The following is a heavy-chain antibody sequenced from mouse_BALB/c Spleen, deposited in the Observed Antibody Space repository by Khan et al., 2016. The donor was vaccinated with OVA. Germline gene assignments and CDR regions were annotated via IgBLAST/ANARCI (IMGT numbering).Heavy chain of an antibody. Sequence: EVKLEESGPGLVKPSQSLSLTCTVTGYSITSDYAWNWIRQFPGNKLEWMGYISYSGSTNYNPSLKSRISITRDTSKNQFFLQLNSVTTEYTATYYCARDGSRDNYAMDYWGQGTSVTVSS. CDR1: GYSITSDYA. V-gene: IGHV3-2*02. CDR3: ARDGSRDNYAMDY. CDR2: ISYSGST. J-gene: IGHJ4*01. D-gene: IGHD2-3*01.